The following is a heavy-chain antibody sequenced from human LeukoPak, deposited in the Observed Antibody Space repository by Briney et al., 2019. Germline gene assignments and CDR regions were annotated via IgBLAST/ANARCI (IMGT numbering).Heavy chain of an antibody. V-gene: IGHV3-11*01. CDR2: ISRSGDTV. CDR1: GFTFSDYS. J-gene: IGHJ4*02. CDR3: AGYHWNSGVVY. D-gene: IGHD1-7*01. Sequence: GGSLRLSCAASGFTFSDYSMSWIRQAPGQGLEWVSYISRSGDTVDYADSVKGRFSISRDNAKNSLYLQMNSLRAEDTAVYYCAGYHWNSGVVYWGQGTLVTVSS.